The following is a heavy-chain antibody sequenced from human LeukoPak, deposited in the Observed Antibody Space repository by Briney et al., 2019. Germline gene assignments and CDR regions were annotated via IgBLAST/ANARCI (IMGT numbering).Heavy chain of an antibody. Sequence: GGSLRLSCAASGFTFSNYWMGWVRQAPGKGLEWVANIKQDGSEIYYVDSVKGRFTISRDTAKDSLYLQMSSLRAEDTALYYCAKDMWSYSSGQINYWGQGTLVTVSS. V-gene: IGHV3-7*03. CDR1: GFTFSNYW. D-gene: IGHD6-19*01. CDR3: AKDMWSYSSGQINY. CDR2: IKQDGSEI. J-gene: IGHJ4*02.